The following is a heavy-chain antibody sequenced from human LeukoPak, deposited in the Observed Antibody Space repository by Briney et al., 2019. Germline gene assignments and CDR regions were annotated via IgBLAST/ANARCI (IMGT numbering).Heavy chain of an antibody. J-gene: IGHJ4*02. Sequence: PSETLSLTCAVYGGSFSGYYWSWIRQPPGKGLEWIGEINHSGSTNYNPSLKSRVTISVDTSKNQFSLKLSSVTAADTAVYYCARTYDYVWGSYRYTGLHINYWGQGTLVTVSS. CDR2: INHSGST. CDR3: ARTYDYVWGSYRYTGLHINY. D-gene: IGHD3-16*02. CDR1: GGSFSGYY. V-gene: IGHV4-34*01.